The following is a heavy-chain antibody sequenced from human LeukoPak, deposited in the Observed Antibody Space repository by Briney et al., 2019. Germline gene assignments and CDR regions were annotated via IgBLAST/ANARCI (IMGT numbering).Heavy chain of an antibody. CDR3: AREGDTAMVALDY. V-gene: IGHV3-21*01. D-gene: IGHD5-18*01. CDR2: ISSSSGYI. J-gene: IGHJ4*02. Sequence: PGGSLRLSCAVSGFTFSTCSMNWVRQAPGRGLEWVSSISSSSGYIYYADSVKGRFTVSRDNAKNSLHLQMNSLRAEDTAMYYCAREGDTAMVALDYWGQGTLVTVSS. CDR1: GFTFSTCS.